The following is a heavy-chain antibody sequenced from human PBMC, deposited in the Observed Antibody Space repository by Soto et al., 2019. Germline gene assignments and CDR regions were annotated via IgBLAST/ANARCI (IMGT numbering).Heavy chain of an antibody. Sequence: QITLKESGPTLVKPTQTLTLTCTFSGFSLTTTGLDVGWIRQPPGKTLEWLASIYWYDFQRYSPSLKSRLTITKDTSKNQVVLTMTNMDPADTATYYCAHRPDGSHFDYWGQGILVTVSS. CDR2: IYWYDFQ. J-gene: IGHJ4*02. D-gene: IGHD6-25*01. CDR1: GFSLTTTGLD. V-gene: IGHV2-5*01. CDR3: AHRPDGSHFDY.